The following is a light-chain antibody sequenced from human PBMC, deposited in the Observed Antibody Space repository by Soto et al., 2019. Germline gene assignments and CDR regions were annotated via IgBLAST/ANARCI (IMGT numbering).Light chain of an antibody. J-gene: IGKJ1*01. CDR1: PGINNY. V-gene: IGKV1-16*02. CDR3: LQYNSYAWT. Sequence: DIQMTQAPSLLYASVGDRLTITCRARPGINNYLAWFQQKPGKAPKALIYAAYSLQSGVPSKFSHSRSGTEFTLPISIQQPEDFATYCCLQYNSYAWTFGQGTKVEIK. CDR2: AAY.